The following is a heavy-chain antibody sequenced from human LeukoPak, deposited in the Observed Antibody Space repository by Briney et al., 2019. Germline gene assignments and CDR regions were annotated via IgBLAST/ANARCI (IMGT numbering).Heavy chain of an antibody. CDR1: GYTLTELS. CDR2: FDPEDGET. J-gene: IGHJ5*02. D-gene: IGHD2-21*01. V-gene: IGHV1-24*01. Sequence: ALVKVSCKVSGYTLTELSMHWVRQAPGKGLEWMGGFDPEDGETIYAQKFQGRVTMTEDTSTDTAYMELSSLRSEDTAVYYCATVSYSRSWFDPWGQGTLVTVSS. CDR3: ATVSYSRSWFDP.